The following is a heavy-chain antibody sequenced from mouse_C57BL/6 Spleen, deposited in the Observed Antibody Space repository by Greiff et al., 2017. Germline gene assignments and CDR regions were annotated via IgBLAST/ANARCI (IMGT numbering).Heavy chain of an antibody. Sequence: EVQRVESGEGLVKPGGSLKLSCAASGFTFSSYAMSWVRQTPEKRLEWVAYISSGGDYIYYADTVKGRFTISRDNARNTLYLQMSSLKSEDTAMYYCTRAYYGSSYDYAMDYWGQGTSVTVSS. J-gene: IGHJ4*01. D-gene: IGHD1-1*01. CDR1: GFTFSSYA. CDR2: ISSGGDYI. CDR3: TRAYYGSSYDYAMDY. V-gene: IGHV5-9-1*02.